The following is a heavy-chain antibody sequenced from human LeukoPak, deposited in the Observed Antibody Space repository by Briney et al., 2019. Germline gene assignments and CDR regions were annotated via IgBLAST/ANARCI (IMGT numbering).Heavy chain of an antibody. V-gene: IGHV3-30*03. J-gene: IGHJ6*01. D-gene: IGHD3-3*01. Sequence: PGRSLRLSCAASGFTFSSYGMHWVRQAPGKGVEGVTGISYDGSNKYYADSVKGRFTISRDNAKNTLYLQMNSLRVEDTAVYYCTRDSYDERRDYGVDVWGLGATVTVSS. CDR3: TRDSYDERRDYGVDV. CDR2: ISYDGSNK. CDR1: GFTFSSYG.